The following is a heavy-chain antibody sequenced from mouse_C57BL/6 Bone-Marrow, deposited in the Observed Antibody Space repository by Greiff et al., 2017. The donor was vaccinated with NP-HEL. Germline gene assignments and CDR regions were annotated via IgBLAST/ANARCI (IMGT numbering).Heavy chain of an antibody. CDR1: GYTFTSYT. D-gene: IGHD2-4*01. CDR3: ARRGLRLDY. Sequence: QVQLQQSGAELARPGASVKMSCKASGYTFTSYTMRWVKQRPGQGLEWIGNINPSSGYTKYNQKFKDKATLTADKSSSTAYMQLSSLTSEDSAVYYCARRGLRLDYWGQGTTLTVSS. CDR2: INPSSGYT. J-gene: IGHJ2*01. V-gene: IGHV1-4*01.